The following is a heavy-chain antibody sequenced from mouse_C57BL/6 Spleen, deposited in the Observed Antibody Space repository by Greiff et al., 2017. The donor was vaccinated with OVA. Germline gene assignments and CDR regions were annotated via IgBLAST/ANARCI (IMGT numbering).Heavy chain of an antibody. CDR3: ARHEYFDY. J-gene: IGHJ2*01. CDR2: ISSGGSYT. Sequence: EVQLVESGGDLVKPGGSLKLSCAASGFTFSSYGMSWVRQTPDKRLEWVATISSGGSYTYYPDSVKGRFTISRDNDKNTLDLQMSSLKSEDTAMYYCARHEYFDYWGQGTTLTVSS. V-gene: IGHV5-6*01. CDR1: GFTFSSYG.